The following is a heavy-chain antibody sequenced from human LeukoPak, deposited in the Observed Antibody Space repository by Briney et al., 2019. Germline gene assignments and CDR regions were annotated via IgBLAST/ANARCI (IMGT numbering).Heavy chain of an antibody. D-gene: IGHD1-26*01. CDR2: IYASGSS. CDR3: ARCALGSYSDY. J-gene: IGHJ4*02. Sequence: SQTLSLTCTVSGGSISSGSYYWSWIRQPAGKGLEWIGRIYASGSSNYNPSLKSRVTISVDTSKNQFSLKLSSVTAADTAVYYCARCALGSYSDYWGQGTLVTVSS. CDR1: GGSISSGSYY. V-gene: IGHV4-61*02.